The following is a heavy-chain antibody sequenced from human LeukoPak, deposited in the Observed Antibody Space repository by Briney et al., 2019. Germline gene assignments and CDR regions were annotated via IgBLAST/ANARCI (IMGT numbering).Heavy chain of an antibody. CDR1: GGSISSYY. Sequence: SETLSLTCTVPGGSISSYYWSWIRQPPGKGLEWIGYIYYSGSTNYNPSLKSRVTISVDTPKNQFSLKLSSVTAADTAVYYCAGHHPRNTVDFWGQGTLVTVSS. J-gene: IGHJ4*02. D-gene: IGHD2/OR15-2a*01. CDR3: AGHHPRNTVDF. V-gene: IGHV4-59*08. CDR2: IYYSGST.